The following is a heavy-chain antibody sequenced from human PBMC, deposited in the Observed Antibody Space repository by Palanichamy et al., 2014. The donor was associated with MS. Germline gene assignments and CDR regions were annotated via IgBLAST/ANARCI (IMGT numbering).Heavy chain of an antibody. J-gene: IGHJ3*01. CDR1: GASISDNTYF. CDR3: ARHGLLGYCSGPTCYSGAFDV. D-gene: IGHD2-15*01. Sequence: QLQLQESGPGLVKPSETLSLTCTVSGASISDNTYFWDWVRQPPGKSLEWIESIHYTGSIYYNPSLESRVTVSVATSKNQLSLSLTSVTAADTAVYYCARHGLLGYCSGPTCYSGAFDVWGQGTAVTVSS. CDR2: IHYTGSI. V-gene: IGHV4-39*01.